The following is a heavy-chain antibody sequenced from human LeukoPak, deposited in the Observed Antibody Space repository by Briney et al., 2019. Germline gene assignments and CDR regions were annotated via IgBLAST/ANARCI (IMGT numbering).Heavy chain of an antibody. J-gene: IGHJ6*03. CDR1: GGSISSYY. V-gene: IGHV4-59*01. Sequence: PSETLSLTCTVSGGSISSYYWSWIRQPPGKGLEWIGYIYYSRSTNYNPSLKSRVTISVDTSKNQFSLKLSSVTAADTAVYYCARGELRSYYMDVWGKGTTVTVSS. D-gene: IGHD2/OR15-2a*01. CDR3: ARGELRSYYMDV. CDR2: IYYSRST.